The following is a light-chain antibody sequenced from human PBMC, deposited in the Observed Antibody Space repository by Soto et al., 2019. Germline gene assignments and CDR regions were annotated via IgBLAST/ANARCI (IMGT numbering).Light chain of an antibody. CDR3: QQTYTFPWT. J-gene: IGKJ1*01. V-gene: IGKV1-39*01. CDR2: AAS. CDR1: QTISSY. Sequence: IQMTQSPSSLSASVGGRVTITCRASQTISSYLNWYQQTPGRAPALLISAASTLQSGVPSRFSGSGSGTDFTLTISSLQPEDSATYYCQQTYTFPWTFGQGTRVDIK.